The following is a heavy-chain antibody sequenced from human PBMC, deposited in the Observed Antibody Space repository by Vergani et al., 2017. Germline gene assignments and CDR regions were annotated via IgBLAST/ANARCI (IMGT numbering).Heavy chain of an antibody. CDR2: ISSSSSYT. J-gene: IGHJ6*02. D-gene: IGHD6-13*01. Sequence: VQLLESGGGLVKPGGSLRLSCAASGFTFSDYYMSWIRQAPGKGLEWVSYISSSSSYTNYADSVKGRFTISRDNAKNSLYLQMNSLRAEDTAVYYCARDGGIAAAGPTYGMDVWGQGTTVTVSS. CDR3: ARDGGIAAAGPTYGMDV. V-gene: IGHV3-11*05. CDR1: GFTFSDYY.